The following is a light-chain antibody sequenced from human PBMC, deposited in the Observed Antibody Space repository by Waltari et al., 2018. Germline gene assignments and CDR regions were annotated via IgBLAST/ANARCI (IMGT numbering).Light chain of an antibody. CDR2: NVS. Sequence: QSALAQPASVSGSPGQSITISCTGSSSDIGAFYLVSCYQQHPGRAPRLIIRNVSERPSGVPHRFSGSKSGNTASLTISSLRSEDESLYFCSSFTTGSTGLFGGGTKLTVL. CDR3: SSFTTGSTGL. V-gene: IGLV2-14*03. CDR1: SSDIGAFYL. J-gene: IGLJ2*01.